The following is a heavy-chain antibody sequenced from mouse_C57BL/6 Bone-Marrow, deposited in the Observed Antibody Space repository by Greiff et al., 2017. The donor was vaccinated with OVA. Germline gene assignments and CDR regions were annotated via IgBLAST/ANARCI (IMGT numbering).Heavy chain of an antibody. V-gene: IGHV8-12*01. Sequence: QVTLKESGPGILQSSQTLSLTCSFSGFSLSTSGMGVSWIRQPSGKGLEWLAHIYWDDDKRYNPSLKSRLTISKDTSRNQVFLKITSVDTADTATYYCARSYYGSRGGAMDYWGQGTSVTVSS. CDR2: IYWDDDK. J-gene: IGHJ4*01. D-gene: IGHD1-1*01. CDR1: GFSLSTSGMG. CDR3: ARSYYGSRGGAMDY.